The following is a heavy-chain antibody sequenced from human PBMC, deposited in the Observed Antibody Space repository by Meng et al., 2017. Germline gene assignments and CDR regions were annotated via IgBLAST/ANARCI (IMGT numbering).Heavy chain of an antibody. D-gene: IGHD2/OR15-2a*01. V-gene: IGHV3-33*01. J-gene: IGHJ2*01. CDR3: ARGLSTTYWYFDL. CDR1: GFTFSSYG. Sequence: QVQRVGSGGGVVQPGRSLRLSCAASGFTFSSYGMHWVRQAPGKGLEWVAVIWYDGSNKYHADSVKGRFTISRDNSKNTLYLQMNSLRAEDTAVYYCARGLSTTYWYFDLWGRGTLVTVSS. CDR2: IWYDGSNK.